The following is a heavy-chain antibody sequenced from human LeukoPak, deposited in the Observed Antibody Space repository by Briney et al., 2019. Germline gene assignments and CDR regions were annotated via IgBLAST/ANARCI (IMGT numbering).Heavy chain of an antibody. CDR1: GSSFTSYW. V-gene: IGHV5-51*01. CDR3: ARRVRYSSSWYVAGGWFDP. J-gene: IGHJ5*02. CDR2: IYTGDSDT. Sequence: GGSLQISCQGSGSSFTSYWIGGVRRLPGKGLEWMGIIYTGDSDTTYSPSFQGQVTISADKSISTAYLQWSSLKASDTTMYYCARRVRYSSSWYVAGGWFDPWGQGTLVTVSS. D-gene: IGHD6-13*01.